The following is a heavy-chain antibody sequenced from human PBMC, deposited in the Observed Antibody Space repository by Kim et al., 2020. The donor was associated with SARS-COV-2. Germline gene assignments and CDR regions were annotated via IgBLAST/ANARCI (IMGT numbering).Heavy chain of an antibody. J-gene: IGHJ6*01. CDR1: GFTFDNYA. D-gene: IGHD3-10*01. V-gene: IGHV3-9*01. CDR2: ISRNSGSI. Sequence: GGSLRLSCAASGFTFDNYAMHWVRQAPGKGLEWVSGISRNSGSIGYADSVKGRFTISRDNAKNSLYLQMNSLRAEDTASYYCAKEYGSGSYYLPYLYGM. CDR3: AKEYGSGSYYLPYLYGM.